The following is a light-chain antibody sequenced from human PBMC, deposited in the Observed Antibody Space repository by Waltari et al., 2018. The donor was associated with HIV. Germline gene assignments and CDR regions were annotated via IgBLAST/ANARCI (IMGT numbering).Light chain of an antibody. CDR3: QSGDITGTLGV. CDR2: KDS. V-gene: IGLV3-25*03. Sequence: YELAPPPSVSVYPRQTAWPTSPGDVLPRPSVYWYQQKPGQAPIVVIYKDSERPSGIPERFSGFISGTTATLTISAVQAEDEADYYCQSGDITGTLGVFGGGTRLTV. J-gene: IGLJ2*01. CDR1: VLPRPS.